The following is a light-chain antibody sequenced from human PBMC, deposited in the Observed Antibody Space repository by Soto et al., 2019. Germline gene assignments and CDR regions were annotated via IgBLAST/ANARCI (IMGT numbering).Light chain of an antibody. CDR1: NSNIGNNY. V-gene: IGLV1-51*01. CDR2: DNN. Sequence: QSVLTQPPSVSAAPGQKVTISCSGSNSNIGNNYVSWYQHLPGTAPKLLIYDNNNRPSGIPDRFSGSKSGTSATLGITGLQTGDEADYYCGTWDSSLSAGVFGGGTKLTV. CDR3: GTWDSSLSAGV. J-gene: IGLJ3*02.